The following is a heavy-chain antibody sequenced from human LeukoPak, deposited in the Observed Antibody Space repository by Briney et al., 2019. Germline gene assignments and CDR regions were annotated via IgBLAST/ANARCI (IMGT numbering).Heavy chain of an antibody. D-gene: IGHD2-2*01. CDR1: GGTFSSYA. Sequence: PVKVSCKAFGGTFSSYAISWGRQTPGQGLEWMGRIIPILGIANSAQKFQGRVTITADKSTRTAYMELSSLRYEDTAVYYCARDRIVVLPAALYYYYGMDVWGQGTTVTVSS. V-gene: IGHV1-69*04. CDR2: IIPILGIA. J-gene: IGHJ6*02. CDR3: ARDRIVVLPAALYYYYGMDV.